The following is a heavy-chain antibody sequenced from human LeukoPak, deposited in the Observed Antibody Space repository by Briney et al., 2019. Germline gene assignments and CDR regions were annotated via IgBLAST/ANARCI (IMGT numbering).Heavy chain of an antibody. CDR2: FYYGGSS. CDR1: GGPITNSAYC. CDR3: ARHGMVRGVIIGDWFDP. D-gene: IGHD3-10*01. V-gene: IGHV4-39*01. Sequence: SETLSLTCTVSGGPITNSAYCWGWIRQTPGKGLEWIASFYYGGSSYYNLSFKSRLTTFVDTSKNQFSLKLSSVTAADTAVYYCARHGMVRGVIIGDWFDPWGQGTLVTVSS. J-gene: IGHJ5*02.